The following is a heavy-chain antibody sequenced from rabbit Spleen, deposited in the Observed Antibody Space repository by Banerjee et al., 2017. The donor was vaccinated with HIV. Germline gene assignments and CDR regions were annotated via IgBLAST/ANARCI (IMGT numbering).Heavy chain of an antibody. CDR1: GFSLTSSDY. V-gene: IGHV1S40*01. D-gene: IGHD1-1*01. CDR3: ARAANNIGYCAGL. CDR2: IYGATGSSA. J-gene: IGHJ6*01. Sequence: QSLEESGGDLVKPGASLTLTCTASGFSLTSSDYMCWVRQAPGKGLELIACIYGATGSSAWYANWAKGRFTISKTSSTTVTLQMTSLTVADTATYWCARAANNIGYCAGLWGPGTLVTVS.